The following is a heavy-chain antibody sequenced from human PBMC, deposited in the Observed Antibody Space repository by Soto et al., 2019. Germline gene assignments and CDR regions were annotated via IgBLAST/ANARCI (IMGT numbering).Heavy chain of an antibody. V-gene: IGHV4-31*03. J-gene: IGHJ4*02. CDR3: ARAITGTTFIDY. CDR2: IYYSGST. D-gene: IGHD1-7*01. Sequence: QVQLQESGPGLVKPSQTLSLTCTVSGGSISSGGYYWSWIRQHPGKGLEWIGYIYYSGSTYYNPSLKSRVTISVDTSKNQFTLKLSSVTAADTAVYYCARAITGTTFIDYWGQGTLVTVSS. CDR1: GGSISSGGYY.